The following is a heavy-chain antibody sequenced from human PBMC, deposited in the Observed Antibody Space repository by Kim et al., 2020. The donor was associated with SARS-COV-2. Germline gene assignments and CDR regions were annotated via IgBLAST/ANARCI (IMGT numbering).Heavy chain of an antibody. V-gene: IGHV3-23*01. Sequence: YADSVKGQFNISRDNSKGTLYLLMNSLRVEDTAVYCWAREDSSNWYSFDYWGQGTLVTVSS. D-gene: IGHD6-13*01. J-gene: IGHJ4*02. CDR3: AREDSSNWYSFDY.